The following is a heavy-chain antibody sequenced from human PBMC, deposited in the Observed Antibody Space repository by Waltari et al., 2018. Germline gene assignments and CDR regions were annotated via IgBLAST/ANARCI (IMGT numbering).Heavy chain of an antibody. V-gene: IGHV3-74*01. D-gene: IGHD5-18*01. CDR1: GFTLGGHW. J-gene: IGHJ4*02. CDR3: ARVEYSYGPYCFDS. CDR2: ISSDGNTT. Sequence: EVQLVESGGGLVQPGGSLRFSCDASGFTLGGHWMHWVRQAPGKGLVWVSRISSDGNTTTYADSVKGRFTISRDNAKNTVFLEMNSLTAEDTAMYYCARVEYSYGPYCFDSWGQGTLVTVSS.